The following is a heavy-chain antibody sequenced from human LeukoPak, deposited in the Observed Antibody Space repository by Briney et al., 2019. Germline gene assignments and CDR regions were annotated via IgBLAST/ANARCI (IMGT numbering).Heavy chain of an antibody. CDR3: ARVDPIAVAGDDY. D-gene: IGHD6-19*01. Sequence: GGSLRLSCAASGFTFSDYNMNWVCQAPGKGLEWVSYISSSTTTIYYADSVKGRFTISRDNVKNSLYLQMDSLRVEDTAVYYCARVDPIAVAGDDYWGQGTQVAVSS. CDR1: GFTFSDYN. V-gene: IGHV3-48*01. CDR2: ISSSTTTI. J-gene: IGHJ4*02.